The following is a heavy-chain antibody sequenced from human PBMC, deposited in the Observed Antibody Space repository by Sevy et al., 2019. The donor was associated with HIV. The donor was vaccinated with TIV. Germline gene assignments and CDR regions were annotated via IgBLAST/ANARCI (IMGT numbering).Heavy chain of an antibody. D-gene: IGHD3-22*01. CDR1: GFRFSDYW. CDR2: IKQDGGDR. V-gene: IGHV3-7*01. J-gene: IGHJ5*02. Sequence: GGSLRLSCATSGFRFSDYWMNWVRQAPGKGLEWVANIKQDGGDRYYVDSVKGRFTISRDNAKNSLYLQMNSLRAEDTAVYYCARVRYYDQFNWFDPWGQGTLVTVSS. CDR3: ARVRYYDQFNWFDP.